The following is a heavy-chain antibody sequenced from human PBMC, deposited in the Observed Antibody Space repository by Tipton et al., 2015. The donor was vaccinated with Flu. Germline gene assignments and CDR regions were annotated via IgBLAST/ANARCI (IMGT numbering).Heavy chain of an antibody. Sequence: TLSLTCSVSNGPINYFYWSWIRQPAGKGLEWIGRIYPSGGTDYNPSFRSRVTLSIDTSKNQFFLKLTFVTAADTATYYCARVGSDNSALDWGQGTPVTVSS. D-gene: IGHD4-11*01. CDR2: IYPSGGT. V-gene: IGHV4-4*07. J-gene: IGHJ4*02. CDR1: NGPINYFY. CDR3: ARVGSDNSALD.